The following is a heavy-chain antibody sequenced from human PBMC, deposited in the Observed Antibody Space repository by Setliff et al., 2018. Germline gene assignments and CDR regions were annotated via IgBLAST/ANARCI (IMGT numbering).Heavy chain of an antibody. J-gene: IGHJ6*03. V-gene: IGHV4-38-2*02. CDR2: ILFSGDT. D-gene: IGHD3-10*01. CDR3: ARDNRARHYMDV. Sequence: PSETLSLTCAVSGYSISSGFSWVWIRQSPGKGLEWIGRILFSGDTYYNPSLNSRVTISADTSKNRFSLNLSPVTAADTAVYYCARDNRARHYMDVWGKGTTVTVSS. CDR1: GYSISSGFS.